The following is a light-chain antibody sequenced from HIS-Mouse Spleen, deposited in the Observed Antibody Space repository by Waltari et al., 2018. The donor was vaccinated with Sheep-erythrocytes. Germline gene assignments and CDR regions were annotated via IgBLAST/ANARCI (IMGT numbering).Light chain of an antibody. V-gene: IGLV3-21*02. CDR2: YDS. CDR3: QVWDSSSDHVV. J-gene: IGLJ2*01. Sequence: SYVLTQPPSVSVAPGQTARITCGGNNIGSKSVHWYQQKPGQAPGLVVYYDSDRPSGIPERFSGSNSGNPATLTISRVEAGDEADYYCQVWDSSSDHVVFGGGTKLTVL. CDR1: NIGSKS.